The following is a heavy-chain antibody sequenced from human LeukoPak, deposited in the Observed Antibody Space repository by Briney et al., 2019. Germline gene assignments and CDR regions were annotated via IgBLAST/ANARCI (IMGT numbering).Heavy chain of an antibody. V-gene: IGHV1-2*02. CDR2: INPDSGDT. J-gene: IGHJ3*02. D-gene: IGHD2-8*01. CDR3: AIMGDTFDI. Sequence: ASVNVSCKASGYTFTGYYMHWVRQAPGPGLEWMGSINPDSGDTIYAQNLQGRVTMTMYTSINTAYLDLSRLRSDDTAVYYCAIMGDTFDIWGQGTKVTVSS. CDR1: GYTFTGYY.